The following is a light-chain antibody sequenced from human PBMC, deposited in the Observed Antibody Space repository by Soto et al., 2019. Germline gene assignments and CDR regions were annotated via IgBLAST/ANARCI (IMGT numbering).Light chain of an antibody. J-gene: IGLJ1*01. Sequence: VLTQPASVSGSPGQSITISCTGTSSDVGAYDFVSWYQQHPDKAPKLMIYEVSNRPSGVSNRFSGSKSVNTATLTISGLQAEDEADYYCSSYTSSSTRVFGTGTKVTVL. CDR1: SSDVGAYDF. CDR3: SSYTSSSTRV. V-gene: IGLV2-14*03. CDR2: EVS.